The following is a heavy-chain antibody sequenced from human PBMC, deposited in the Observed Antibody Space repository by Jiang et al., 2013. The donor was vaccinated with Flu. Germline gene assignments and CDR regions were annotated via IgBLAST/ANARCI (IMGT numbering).Heavy chain of an antibody. CDR2: KYYSGNT. J-gene: IGHJ4*02. D-gene: IGHD5-18*01. V-gene: IGHV4-39*01. Sequence: GSGLVKPSETLSLTCTVSGGSISSSSYYWGWVRQPPGKGLEWIGSKYYSGNTYYNPSLKSRVTISVDTSKNQFSLKLSSVTAADTAVYYCARRADRMVTLDYFDYWGQGTLVTVSS. CDR3: ARRADRMVTLDYFDY. CDR1: GGSISSSSYY.